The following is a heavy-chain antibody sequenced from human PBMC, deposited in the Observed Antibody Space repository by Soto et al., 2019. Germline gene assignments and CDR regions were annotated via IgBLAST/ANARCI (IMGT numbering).Heavy chain of an antibody. Sequence: ASVKVSCKTSGNTLTSFYIHWVRQAPGQGLEWVGRLSPTTGGTNYAQHFQGRVTVTWGMSTFTAYMELSSLIYEDTAVYYCARPPGYVTDWYYFDTWGQGTQVTVSS. V-gene: IGHV1-2*02. J-gene: IGHJ4*02. D-gene: IGHD3-9*01. CDR2: LSPTTGGT. CDR1: GNTLTSFY. CDR3: ARPPGYVTDWYYFDT.